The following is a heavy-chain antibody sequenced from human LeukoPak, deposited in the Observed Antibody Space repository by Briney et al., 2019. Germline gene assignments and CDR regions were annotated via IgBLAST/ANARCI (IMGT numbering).Heavy chain of an antibody. CDR2: IYDSGIH. Sequence: SETLSLACTVSGGSLMTYSWSWIRQPPGRGLGWVGYIYDSGIHYYNPSLQSRVTLSIDTSKNECSLNLTSVTAADPAMYYCARATNLDYFYYYVLDVWGRGTTVTVSS. J-gene: IGHJ6*02. CDR1: GGSLMTYS. V-gene: IGHV4-59*01. D-gene: IGHD3/OR15-3a*01. CDR3: ARATNLDYFYYYVLDV.